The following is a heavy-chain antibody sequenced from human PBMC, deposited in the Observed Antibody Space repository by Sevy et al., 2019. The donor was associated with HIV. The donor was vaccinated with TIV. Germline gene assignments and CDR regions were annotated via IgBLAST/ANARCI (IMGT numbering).Heavy chain of an antibody. V-gene: IGHV3-30-3*01. CDR1: GFTFSSYA. Sequence: GGSLRLSCAASGFTFSSYAMHWVRQAPGKGLEWVAVISYDGSNKYYADSVKGRFTISRDNSKNTLCRQMNSLRAEDTAVYYCARETIAAAGYYYYYGMDVWGQGTTVTVSS. CDR3: ARETIAAAGYYYYYGMDV. J-gene: IGHJ6*02. CDR2: ISYDGSNK. D-gene: IGHD6-13*01.